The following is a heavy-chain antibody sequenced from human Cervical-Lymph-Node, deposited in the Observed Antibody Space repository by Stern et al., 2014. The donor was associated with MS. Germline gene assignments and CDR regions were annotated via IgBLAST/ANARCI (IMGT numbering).Heavy chain of an antibody. Sequence: VQLVQSGAEVKKPGASVKVSCKASGYTFTDYYIHWVRQAPGQGLEWMGVINPNGGSTTYAQTFQARVTMTSDTSTRTVSIDLSSLRSQATAVYYCASAGSYSAFDTWGQGTLVTVSP. J-gene: IGHJ4*02. D-gene: IGHD5-12*01. V-gene: IGHV1-46*03. CDR1: GYTFTDYY. CDR2: INPNGGST. CDR3: ASAGSYSAFDT.